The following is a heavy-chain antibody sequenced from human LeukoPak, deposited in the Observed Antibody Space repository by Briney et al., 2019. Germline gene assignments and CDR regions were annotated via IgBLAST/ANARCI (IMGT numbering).Heavy chain of an antibody. Sequence: ASVNVSCKASGYSFTSYDINWVRQATGQGLEWMGWMNPNSGNTGYAQKFQGRVTITRNTSISTAYMELSSLRSEDTAVYYCARGRSLARVAFDIWGQGTMVTVSS. CDR2: MNPNSGNT. J-gene: IGHJ3*02. D-gene: IGHD2-21*01. V-gene: IGHV1-8*03. CDR3: ARGRSLARVAFDI. CDR1: GYSFTSYD.